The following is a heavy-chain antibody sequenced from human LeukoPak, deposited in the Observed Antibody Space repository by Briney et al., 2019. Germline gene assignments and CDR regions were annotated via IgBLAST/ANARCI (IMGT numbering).Heavy chain of an antibody. CDR1: GGSISSYY. CDR2: IDYSGST. Sequence: SETLSLTCTVSGGSISSYYWSWIRQPPGKGLEWIGYIDYSGSTNYNPSLKSRVTISVDTSKNQFSLKVSSVTAADTAVYYCARDRWDIVATDPAFDYWGQGTLVTVSS. J-gene: IGHJ4*02. CDR3: ARDRWDIVATDPAFDY. D-gene: IGHD5-12*01. V-gene: IGHV4-59*01.